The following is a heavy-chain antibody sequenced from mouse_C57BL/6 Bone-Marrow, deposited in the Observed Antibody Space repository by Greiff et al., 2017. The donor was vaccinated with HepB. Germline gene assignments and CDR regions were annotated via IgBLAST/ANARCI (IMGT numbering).Heavy chain of an antibody. CDR1: GFTFSDYY. V-gene: IGHV5-12*01. CDR3: ARQDGHGYPFAY. D-gene: IGHD2-2*01. CDR2: ISNGGGST. Sequence: DVMLVESGGGLVQPGGSLKLSCAASGFTFSDYYMYWVRQTPEKRLEWVAYISNGGGSTYYPDTVKGRFTISRDNAKNTLYLQMSRLKSEDTAMYYCARQDGHGYPFAYWGQGTLVTVSA. J-gene: IGHJ3*01.